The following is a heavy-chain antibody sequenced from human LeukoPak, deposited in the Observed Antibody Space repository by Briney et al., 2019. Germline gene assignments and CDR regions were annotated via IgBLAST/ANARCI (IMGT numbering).Heavy chain of an antibody. CDR2: ISYDGSNK. J-gene: IGHJ4*02. Sequence: GGSLRLSCAASGFTFSSYAMHWVRQAPGKGLEWVAVISYDGSNKYYADSVKGRFTISRDNSKDTLYLQMNSLRAEDTAVYYCASPAPLKADTSGLNYWGQGTLVTVSS. V-gene: IGHV3-30*01. CDR1: GFTFSSYA. CDR3: ASPAPLKADTSGLNY. D-gene: IGHD2-15*01.